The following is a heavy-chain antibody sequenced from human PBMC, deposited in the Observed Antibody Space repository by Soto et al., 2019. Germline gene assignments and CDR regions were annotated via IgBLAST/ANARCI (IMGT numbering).Heavy chain of an antibody. V-gene: IGHV4-61*01. CDR3: ARARRYFDWLLLPLDY. J-gene: IGHJ4*02. CDR1: GGSVSSGSYY. CDR2: IYYSGST. D-gene: IGHD3-9*01. Sequence: SETLSLTCTVSGGSVSSGSYYWSWIRQPPGKGLEWIGYIYYSGSTNYNPSLKSRVTISVDTSKNQSSPKLSSVTAADTAVYYCARARRYFDWLLLPLDYWGQGTLVTVSS.